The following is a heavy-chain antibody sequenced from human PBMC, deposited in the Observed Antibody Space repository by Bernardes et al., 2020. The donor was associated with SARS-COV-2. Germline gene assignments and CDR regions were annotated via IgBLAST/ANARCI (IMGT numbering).Heavy chain of an antibody. D-gene: IGHD1-26*01. V-gene: IGHV3-64*01. CDR3: ARGSTREWELLHPDV. CDR2: ISSNGGST. J-gene: IGHJ4*02. Sequence: GGSLRLSCAASGFTFSSYAMHWVRQAPGKGLEYVSAISSNGGSTYYANSVKGRFTISRDNSKNTLYLQMGSLRAEDMAVYYCARGSTREWELLHPDVWGQGTLVTVSS. CDR1: GFTFSSYA.